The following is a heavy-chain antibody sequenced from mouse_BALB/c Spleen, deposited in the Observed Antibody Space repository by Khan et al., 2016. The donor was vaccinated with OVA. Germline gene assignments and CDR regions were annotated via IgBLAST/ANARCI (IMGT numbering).Heavy chain of an antibody. CDR2: IWNDGST. CDR1: GFSLTNYG. D-gene: IGHD2-10*01. CDR3: ARQPYYHYNIMDY. Sequence: QVQLKQSGPDLVAPSQSLSITCTISGFSLTNYGVHWVRQPPGKGLEWLVVIWNDGSTPYNSALKSRLTVSKDNSKSQVFLKMNSLQTDDTAMYFCARQPYYHYNIMDYWGQGTSVTVSS. V-gene: IGHV2-6-1*01. J-gene: IGHJ4*01.